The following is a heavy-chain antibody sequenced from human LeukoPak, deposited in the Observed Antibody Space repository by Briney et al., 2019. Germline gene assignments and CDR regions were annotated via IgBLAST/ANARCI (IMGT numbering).Heavy chain of an antibody. D-gene: IGHD3-10*01. CDR3: AGSGSFFDY. CDR2: IYTSGST. V-gene: IGHV4-4*07. CDR1: GGSISSYY. J-gene: IGHJ4*02. Sequence: WETLSLTCTVSGGSISSYYWSWLRQPAGRGQEWFGRIYTSGSTNYNASLKSRVTMSVDTSKNQFSLKLSSVTAADTAVYYCAGSGSFFDYWGQGTLVTVSS.